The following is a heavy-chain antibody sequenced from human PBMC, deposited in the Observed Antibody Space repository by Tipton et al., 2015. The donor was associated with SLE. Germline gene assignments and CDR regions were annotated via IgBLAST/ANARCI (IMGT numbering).Heavy chain of an antibody. Sequence: TLSLTCTVSGGSISSSSYYWGWIRQPPGKGLEWIGSVYYSGSTYYNPSLKSRVTISVDTSKNQFSLKLSSVTAADTAVYYCARAGWEILPYYYYMDVWGKGTTVTVSS. J-gene: IGHJ6*03. V-gene: IGHV4-39*01. D-gene: IGHD1-26*01. CDR1: GGSISSSSYY. CDR2: VYYSGST. CDR3: ARAGWEILPYYYYMDV.